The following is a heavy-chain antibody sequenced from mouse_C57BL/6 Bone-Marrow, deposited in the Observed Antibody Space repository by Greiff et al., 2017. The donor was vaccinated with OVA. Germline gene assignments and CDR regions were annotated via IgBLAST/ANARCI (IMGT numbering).Heavy chain of an antibody. CDR1: GFTFSSYG. CDR3: ARPSLPWFAY. J-gene: IGHJ3*01. V-gene: IGHV5-6*01. CDR2: ISSGGSYT. Sequence: EVQGVESGGDLVKPGGSLKLSCAASGFTFSSYGMSWVRQTPDKRLEWVATISSGGSYTYYPDSVKGRFTISRDNAKNTLYLQMSSLKSEDTAMYYCARPSLPWFAYWGQGTLVTVSA.